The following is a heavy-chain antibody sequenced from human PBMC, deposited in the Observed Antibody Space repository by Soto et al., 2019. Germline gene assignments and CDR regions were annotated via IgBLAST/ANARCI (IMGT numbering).Heavy chain of an antibody. CDR3: ARDLWGYCGTDCYPLDV. CDR1: GDSISSSSYY. D-gene: IGHD2-21*02. J-gene: IGHJ6*02. CDR2: NFYSANT. V-gene: IGHV4-39*07. Sequence: SETLSLTCTVSGDSISSSSYYWGWVRQPPGKGLERIGTNFYSANTHYNPSLKSRVTISVDMSMNQFSLKLSSVTAADTAVYYCARDLWGYCGTDCYPLDVWGQGTTVTVSS.